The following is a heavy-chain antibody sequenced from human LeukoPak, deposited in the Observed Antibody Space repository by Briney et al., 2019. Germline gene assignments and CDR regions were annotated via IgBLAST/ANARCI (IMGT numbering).Heavy chain of an antibody. V-gene: IGHV3-21*01. D-gene: IGHD4-17*01. Sequence: GGSLRLSCAASGFTFSTYAMSWVRQAPGKGLEWVSSISSSSSYIYYADSVKGRFTISRDNAKNSLYLQMNSLRAEDTAVYCCARGGRDYGFLFVYWGQGTLVTVSS. J-gene: IGHJ4*02. CDR2: ISSSSSYI. CDR1: GFTFSTYA. CDR3: ARGGRDYGFLFVY.